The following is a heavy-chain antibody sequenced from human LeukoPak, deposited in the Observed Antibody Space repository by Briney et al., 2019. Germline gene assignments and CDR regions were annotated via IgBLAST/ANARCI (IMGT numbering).Heavy chain of an antibody. J-gene: IGHJ4*02. CDR2: FHYSGTT. D-gene: IGHD1-26*01. Sequence: PSETRSLTCTVSGGSISSYYWSWIRQPPGKGLEWIGYFHYSGTTNYNPSLKSRVTISVDTSKNQFSLKLSSVTAADTAVYYCARLHVGSYSRVDYWGQGTLATVSS. CDR3: ARLHVGSYSRVDY. CDR1: GGSISSYY. V-gene: IGHV4-59*08.